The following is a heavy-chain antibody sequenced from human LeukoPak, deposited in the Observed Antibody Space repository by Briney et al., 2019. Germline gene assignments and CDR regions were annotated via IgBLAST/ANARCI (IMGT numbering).Heavy chain of an antibody. Sequence: PGRSLRLSCAASGFTFSSYAIHWVRQAPGKGLEWVAVISYDGSNKYYADYVKGRFTISRDNSKNTLYLQMNSLRAEDTAVYYCARDDSSSWYYFDYWGQGTLVTVSS. J-gene: IGHJ4*02. V-gene: IGHV3-30*04. CDR1: GFTFSSYA. CDR2: ISYDGSNK. D-gene: IGHD6-13*01. CDR3: ARDDSSSWYYFDY.